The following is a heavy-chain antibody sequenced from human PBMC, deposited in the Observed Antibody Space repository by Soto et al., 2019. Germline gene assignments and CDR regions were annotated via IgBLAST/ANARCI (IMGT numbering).Heavy chain of an antibody. D-gene: IGHD3-10*01. V-gene: IGHV4-59*08. J-gene: IGHJ6*02. CDR3: ARPYPPFLYGSGPWDV. CDR1: GGSISNSY. Sequence: QVQLQESGPGLMRPSETLSLTCTVSGGSISNSYWSWIRLSPGKGLEWIGYIYSSGSTNYNPSLGSRRPISVDTSKNPFPLKLTSLIAADTAIYYCARPYPPFLYGSGPWDVWGQGTTVTVSS. CDR2: IYSSGST.